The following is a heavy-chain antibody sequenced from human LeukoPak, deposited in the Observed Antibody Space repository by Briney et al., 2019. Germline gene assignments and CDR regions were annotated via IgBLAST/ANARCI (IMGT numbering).Heavy chain of an antibody. V-gene: IGHV3-21*01. CDR1: GFTFSSYG. J-gene: IGHJ4*02. CDR2: VSSSSSYI. CDR3: ARDQRATASTGSYFDY. Sequence: PGGSLRLSCAASGFTFSSYGMNWVRQAPGKGLEWVSSVSSSSSYIYYADSVKGRFTISRDNAKNSLSLQMNSLRAEDTAVYYCARDQRATASTGSYFDYWGQRTLVTVSS. D-gene: IGHD1-1*01.